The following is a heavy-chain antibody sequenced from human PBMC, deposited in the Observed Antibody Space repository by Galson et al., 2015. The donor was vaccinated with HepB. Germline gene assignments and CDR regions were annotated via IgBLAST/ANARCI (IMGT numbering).Heavy chain of an antibody. V-gene: IGHV4-59*01. CDR2: INHSGST. Sequence: QVQLQESGPGLVKPSETLSLTCTVSDGSISSYYWSWIRQSPGKGLEWIGYINHSGSTKYNPSLMSRATISVDTSKIQFSLKLSSLSAADTAVYYCARGAYDLGSLWYFDLWGRGTLVTVSS. D-gene: IGHD5-12*01. CDR3: ARGAYDLGSLWYFDL. J-gene: IGHJ2*01. CDR1: DGSISSYY.